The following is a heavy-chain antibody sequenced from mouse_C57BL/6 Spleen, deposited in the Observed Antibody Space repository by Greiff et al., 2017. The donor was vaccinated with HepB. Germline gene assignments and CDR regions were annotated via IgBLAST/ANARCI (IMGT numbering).Heavy chain of an antibody. CDR2: IDPETGGT. V-gene: IGHV1-15*01. CDR1: GYTFTDYE. Sequence: VQLQQSGAELVRPGASVTLSCKASGYTFTDYEMHWVKQTPVHGLEWIGAIDPETGGTAYNQKFKGKAILTADKSSSTAYMELRSLTSEDSAVYYCTRWTTVEYYGGQGTTLTVSS. D-gene: IGHD1-1*01. CDR3: TRWTTVEYY. J-gene: IGHJ2*01.